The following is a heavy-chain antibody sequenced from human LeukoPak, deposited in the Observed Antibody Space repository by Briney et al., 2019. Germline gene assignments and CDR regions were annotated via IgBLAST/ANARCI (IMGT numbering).Heavy chain of an antibody. CDR3: AKVASDIVVVPAAKYYYYYYMDV. CDR1: GFTFSRDG. Sequence: GGSLRLSCAASGFTFSRDGMSWVRQTPGKGLEWVSAISGSGGGADYADSVKGRFTISRDNSKNTLYLQMNSLRAEDTAVYYCAKVASDIVVVPAAKYYYYYYMDVWGKATTVTISS. V-gene: IGHV3-23*01. CDR2: ISGSGGGA. J-gene: IGHJ6*03. D-gene: IGHD2-2*01.